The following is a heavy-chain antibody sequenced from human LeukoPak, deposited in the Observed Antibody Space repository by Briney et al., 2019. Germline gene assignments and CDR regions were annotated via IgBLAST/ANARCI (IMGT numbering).Heavy chain of an antibody. D-gene: IGHD1-26*01. CDR2: INSDGSST. CDR3: AKDRLSGSHDY. V-gene: IGHV3-74*01. CDR1: GFTYSSYW. J-gene: IGHJ4*02. Sequence: GGSLRLSCAASGFTYSSYWMHWVRQAPGKGLVWVSRINSDGSSTSYADSVKGRFTISRDNAKNTLYLQMDSLRVEDTAIYSCAKDRLSGSHDYWGQGTLVTVSS.